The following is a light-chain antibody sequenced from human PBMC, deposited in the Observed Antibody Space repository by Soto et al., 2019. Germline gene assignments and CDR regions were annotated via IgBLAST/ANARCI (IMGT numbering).Light chain of an antibody. V-gene: IGLV2-14*01. J-gene: IGLJ1*01. CDR1: SSDVGGYKY. CDR2: EVS. CDR3: AAWDDSLNGRV. Sequence: QSALTQPASVSGSPGQSITISCTGTSSDVGGYKYVSWYQQHPDKAPKLIIFEVSNRPSGISSRFSGSKSGNTASLTISGLQAEDEADYYCAAWDDSLNGRVFGTGTKLTVL.